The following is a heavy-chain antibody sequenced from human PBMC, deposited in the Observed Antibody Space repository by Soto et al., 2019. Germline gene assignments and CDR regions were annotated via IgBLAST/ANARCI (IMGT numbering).Heavy chain of an antibody. Sequence: SETLSLTCAVSGASVTSDDYYWSWIRQPPGKGLEWIGYIYHSGSTYYNPSLKSRVSISIDTSQNQFSLKLTSLTAAATAVYYCARDPIFYYASSGYGGSYFDYWGQGSRVTVSS. CDR3: ARDPIFYYASSGYGGSYFDY. V-gene: IGHV4-30-4*01. D-gene: IGHD3-22*01. CDR2: IYHSGST. CDR1: GASVTSDDYY. J-gene: IGHJ4*02.